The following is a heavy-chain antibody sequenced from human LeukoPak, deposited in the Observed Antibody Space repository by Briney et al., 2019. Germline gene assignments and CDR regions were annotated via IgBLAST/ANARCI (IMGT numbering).Heavy chain of an antibody. CDR2: IRYDGSNK. Sequence: GGSLRLSCAASGFTFSSYGMHWVRQAPGKGLEWVAFIRYDGSNKYYADSVKGRFTISRDNSKNTLYLQMNSLRAEDTAVYYCAKPGYYDSSGPLTYYYYYYMDVWGKGTTVTVSS. CDR3: AKPGYYDSSGPLTYYYYYYMDV. V-gene: IGHV3-30*02. J-gene: IGHJ6*03. CDR1: GFTFSSYG. D-gene: IGHD3-22*01.